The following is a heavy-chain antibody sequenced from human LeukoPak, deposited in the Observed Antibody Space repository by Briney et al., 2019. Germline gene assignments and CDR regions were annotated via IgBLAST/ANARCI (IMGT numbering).Heavy chain of an antibody. CDR3: ATAILLDGWFDP. Sequence: ASVKASCKVSGYTLTELSIHWVRQAPGKGLEWMGGFDPEDGETIYAQKFQGRVTMTEDTSTDTAYMELSSLRSEDTAVYYCATAILLDGWFDPWGQGTLVTVSS. D-gene: IGHD2-2*03. CDR2: FDPEDGET. V-gene: IGHV1-24*01. CDR1: GYTLTELS. J-gene: IGHJ5*02.